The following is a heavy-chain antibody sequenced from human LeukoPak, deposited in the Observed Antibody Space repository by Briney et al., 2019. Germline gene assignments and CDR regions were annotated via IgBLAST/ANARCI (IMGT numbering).Heavy chain of an antibody. J-gene: IGHJ4*02. CDR3: AKDLPYYYDSSGYSYRDY. D-gene: IGHD3-22*01. V-gene: IGHV3-48*01. CDR1: GFTFSSYS. Sequence: GGSLRLSCAASGFTFSSYSMNWVRQAPGKGLEWVSYISSSSSTIYYADSVKGRFTISRDNSKNTLYLQMNSLRAEDTAVYYCAKDLPYYYDSSGYSYRDYWGQGTLVTVSS. CDR2: ISSSSSTI.